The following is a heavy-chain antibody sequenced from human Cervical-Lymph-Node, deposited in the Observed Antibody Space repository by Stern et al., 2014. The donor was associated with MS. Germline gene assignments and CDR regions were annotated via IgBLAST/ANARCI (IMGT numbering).Heavy chain of an antibody. D-gene: IGHD3-3*01. CDR1: GFTFTSYA. J-gene: IGHJ4*02. Sequence: VQLVESGGGLVQPAGSLRLSCAASGFTFTSYAMRWVRQPPGKGLEWVSGISGRGGTADYADSVKGRFSIARDNSRNTLYLELHSLRAEDTAVYYCARSSGFFWSSYPIDHWGQGTLVTLSS. CDR2: ISGRGGTA. V-gene: IGHV3-23*04. CDR3: ARSSGFFWSSYPIDH.